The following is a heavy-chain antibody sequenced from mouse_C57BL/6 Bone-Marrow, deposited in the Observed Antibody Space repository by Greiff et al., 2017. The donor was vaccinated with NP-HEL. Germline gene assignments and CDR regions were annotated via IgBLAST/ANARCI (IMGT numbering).Heavy chain of an antibody. CDR3: ARNDRGFAY. Sequence: EASGVDFSRYWMSWVRRAPGKGLEWIGEINPDSSTINYAPSLKDKFIISRDNAKNTLYLQMSKVRSEDTALYYCARNDRGFAYWGQGTLVTVSA. CDR2: INPDSSTI. D-gene: IGHD2-1*01. CDR1: GVDFSRYW. J-gene: IGHJ3*01. V-gene: IGHV4-1*01.